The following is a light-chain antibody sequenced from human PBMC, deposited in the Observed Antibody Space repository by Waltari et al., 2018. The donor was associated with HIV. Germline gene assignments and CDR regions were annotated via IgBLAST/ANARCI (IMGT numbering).Light chain of an antibody. J-gene: IGLJ2*01. Sequence: QSVLTQPPSVSAAPGQKVTISCSGSSFDIGNDYVSWYQQVPGAAPKLLIYDDNKRPSGIPDRFSASKSGTSATLAITGLQTGDEADYYCGTWDGYMNPAVIFGGGTKLTVL. V-gene: IGLV1-51*01. CDR2: DDN. CDR3: GTWDGYMNPAVI. CDR1: SFDIGNDY.